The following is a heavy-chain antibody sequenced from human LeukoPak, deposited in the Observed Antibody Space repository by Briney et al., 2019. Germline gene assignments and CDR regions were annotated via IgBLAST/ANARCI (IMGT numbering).Heavy chain of an antibody. Sequence: PSETLSLTCTVSGGSISSYYWSWIRQPPGKGLEWIGYIYYSGSTNYNPSLKSRVTISVDTSKNQFSLKLSSVTAADTAVYYCARGWFGELSAFDIWGQGTMVTVSS. CDR1: GGSISSYY. CDR3: ARGWFGELSAFDI. D-gene: IGHD3-10*01. V-gene: IGHV4-59*01. J-gene: IGHJ3*02. CDR2: IYYSGST.